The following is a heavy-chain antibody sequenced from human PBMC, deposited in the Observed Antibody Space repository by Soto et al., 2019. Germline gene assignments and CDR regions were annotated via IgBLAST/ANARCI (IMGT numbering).Heavy chain of an antibody. CDR2: IYYSGST. D-gene: IGHD4-17*01. CDR1: GGSISSGGYY. J-gene: IGHJ4*02. Sequence: PSETLSLTCTVSGGSISSGGYYWSWIRQHPGKGLEWIGYIYYSGSTYYNPSLKSRVTISVDTSKNQFSLKLSSVTAADTAVYYCAGTLYGDYAPLVDYWGQGALLAVFS. V-gene: IGHV4-31*03. CDR3: AGTLYGDYAPLVDY.